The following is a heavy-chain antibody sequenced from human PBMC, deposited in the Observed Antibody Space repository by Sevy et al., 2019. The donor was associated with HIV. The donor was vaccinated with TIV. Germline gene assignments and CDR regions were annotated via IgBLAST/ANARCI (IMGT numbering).Heavy chain of an antibody. CDR2: ISTSNAKT. CDR3: ARVPLDSSGYYYYYYMDV. V-gene: IGHV1-18*01. D-gene: IGHD3-22*01. J-gene: IGHJ6*03. Sequence: ASVKVSCTASGYSFTSSGIAWVRQAPGQGLEWMGWISTSNAKTNYTQKLQDRVTMTTDTSTNTAYMELRSLRSDDTAVYYCARVPLDSSGYYYYYYMDVWGKGTTVTVSS. CDR1: GYSFTSSG.